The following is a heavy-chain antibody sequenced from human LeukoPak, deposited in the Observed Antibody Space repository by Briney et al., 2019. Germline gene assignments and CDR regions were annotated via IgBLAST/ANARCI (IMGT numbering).Heavy chain of an antibody. CDR2: IKLDGSEK. D-gene: IGHD3-3*01. CDR3: ARDQYDTWSRRGNFDY. V-gene: IGHV3-7*03. CDR1: GFTFGKYW. Sequence: GGSLRLSCVASGFTFGKYWMSWVRQAPGKGLEWVANIKLDGSEKNYVDSVKGRFTISRDNTKNSLYLQMNSLRAEDMAVFYCARDQYDTWSRRGNFDYWGQGTLVTVSS. J-gene: IGHJ4*02.